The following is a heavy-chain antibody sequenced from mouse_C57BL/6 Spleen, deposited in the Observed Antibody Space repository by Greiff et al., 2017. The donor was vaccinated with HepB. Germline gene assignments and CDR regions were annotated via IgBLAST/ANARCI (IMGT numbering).Heavy chain of an antibody. CDR1: GYTFTSYW. Sequence: QVQLQQPGAELVKPGASVKLSCKASGYTFTSYWMHWVKQRPGRGLEWIGRIDPNSGGTKYNEKFKSKATLTVDKPSSTAYMQRSSLKSEDSAVYYGARAPFMTTVVALDYWGQGTTLTVSS. D-gene: IGHD1-1*01. CDR3: ARAPFMTTVVALDY. CDR2: IDPNSGGT. J-gene: IGHJ2*01. V-gene: IGHV1-72*01.